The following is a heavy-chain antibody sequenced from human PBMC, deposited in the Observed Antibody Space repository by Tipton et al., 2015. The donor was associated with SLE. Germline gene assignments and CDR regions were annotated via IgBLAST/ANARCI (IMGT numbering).Heavy chain of an antibody. J-gene: IGHJ4*02. D-gene: IGHD6-13*01. Sequence: LRLSCTVSGGSISSSSYYWGWIRQPPGKGLEWIGSIYYSGSTYYNPSLKSRVTISVDRSKNQFSLKLSSVTAADTAVYYCASWVTGTAAGTWDYWGQGTLVTVSS. CDR2: IYYSGST. CDR3: ASWVTGTAAGTWDY. V-gene: IGHV4-39*07. CDR1: GGSISSSSYY.